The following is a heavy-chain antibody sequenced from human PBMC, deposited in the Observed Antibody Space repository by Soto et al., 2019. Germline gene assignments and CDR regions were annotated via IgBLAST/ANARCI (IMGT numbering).Heavy chain of an antibody. J-gene: IGHJ4*02. Sequence: EVQLVESGGGLVRPGGSLRLSCAASGFTFSSYWMSWVGQAPGKGLEWVANIKQDGSEKYYVDSVKGRFTISRDNAKNSLYLQMNSLRAEDTAVYYCATSIAGTSCDYWGQGTLVTVSS. CDR3: ATSIAGTSCDY. D-gene: IGHD1-1*01. CDR1: GFTFSSYW. V-gene: IGHV3-7*01. CDR2: IKQDGSEK.